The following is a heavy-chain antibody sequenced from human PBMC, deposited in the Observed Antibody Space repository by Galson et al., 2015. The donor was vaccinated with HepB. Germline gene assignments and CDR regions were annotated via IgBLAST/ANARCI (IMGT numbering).Heavy chain of an antibody. J-gene: IGHJ4*02. CDR1: GFTFSSYG. V-gene: IGHV3-30*18. CDR3: AKEYNIMVRGVIKNPQY. Sequence: SLRLSCAASGFTFSSYGMHWVRQAPGKGLEWVALISYDGTNKYYADSVKGRFTISRDNSKNTLHLQMNSLRAEDTAVYYCAKEYNIMVRGVIKNPQYWGQGTLVTVSS. D-gene: IGHD3-10*01. CDR2: ISYDGTNK.